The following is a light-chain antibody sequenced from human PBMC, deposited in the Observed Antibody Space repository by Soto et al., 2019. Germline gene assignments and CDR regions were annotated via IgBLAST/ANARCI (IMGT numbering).Light chain of an antibody. J-gene: IGLJ3*02. V-gene: IGLV1-44*01. CDR1: SSNIGSNT. CDR3: AAWDDSLYGLV. Sequence: QSVLTQPPSASGTPGQRVTISCSGSSSNIGSNTVNWYQQLPRTAPKLLIYRTNERPSGVPDRFSGSKSGSSASLAISGLQSEDEADYYCAAWDDSLYGLVFGGGTKVTVL. CDR2: RTN.